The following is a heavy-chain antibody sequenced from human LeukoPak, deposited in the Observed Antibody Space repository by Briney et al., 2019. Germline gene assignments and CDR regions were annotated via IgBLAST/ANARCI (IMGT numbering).Heavy chain of an antibody. Sequence: GGSLRLSCAASGFTFSSYSMNWVRQAPGKGLEWVSSISSGSSYIYYADSVKGRFTISRDNAKNSLYLQMNSLRAEDTAVYYCARDRRAMTTVTGGFDPWGQGTLVTVPS. J-gene: IGHJ5*02. CDR1: GFTFSSYS. CDR3: ARDRRAMTTVTGGFDP. D-gene: IGHD4-17*01. CDR2: ISSGSSYI. V-gene: IGHV3-21*01.